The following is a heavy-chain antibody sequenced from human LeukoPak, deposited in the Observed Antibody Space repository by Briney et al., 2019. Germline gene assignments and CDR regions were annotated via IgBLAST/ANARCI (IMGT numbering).Heavy chain of an antibody. CDR2: IKRNSYGRTT. J-gene: IGHJ4*02. V-gene: IGHV3-15*01. Sequence: PGGSLRLSCAASGFTFTNAWMSWVRQAPGKGLEWVGRIKRNSYGRTTDYAAPVKGRFTISRDDAKNTVELQMNSLKTEDTGVYYCTTNSAVGTWEVFDYWGQGTLVTVSS. CDR3: TTNSAVGTWEVFDY. CDR1: GFTFTNAW. D-gene: IGHD6-13*01.